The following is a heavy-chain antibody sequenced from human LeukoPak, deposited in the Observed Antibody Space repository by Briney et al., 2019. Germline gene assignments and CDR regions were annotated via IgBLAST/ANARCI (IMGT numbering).Heavy chain of an antibody. J-gene: IGHJ5*02. D-gene: IGHD4-11*01. CDR2: MNPNSGNT. Sequence: ASVKVSCKASGYTFTGYYMHWVRQAPGQGLEWMGWMNPNSGNTGYAQKFQGRVTMTRNTSISTAYMELSSLRSEDTAVYYCARSFGPYSNDLPFDPWGQGTLVTVSS. CDR3: ARSFGPYSNDLPFDP. V-gene: IGHV1-8*02. CDR1: GYTFTGYY.